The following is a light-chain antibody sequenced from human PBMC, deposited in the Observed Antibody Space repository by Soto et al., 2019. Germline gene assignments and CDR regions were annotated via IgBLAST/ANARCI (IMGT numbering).Light chain of an antibody. J-gene: IGLJ1*01. V-gene: IGLV1-47*01. CDR1: SSNIGSNY. CDR3: AAWDEILSEV. CDR2: RNN. Sequence: QSVLTQPPSASGTPGQRVTISCSGSSSNIGSNYVYWYQQLPGTAPKLLIYRNNQRPSGVPDRFSGSKSGTSASLAISGLRSEDEADYYCAAWDEILSEVCVTGTRSPS.